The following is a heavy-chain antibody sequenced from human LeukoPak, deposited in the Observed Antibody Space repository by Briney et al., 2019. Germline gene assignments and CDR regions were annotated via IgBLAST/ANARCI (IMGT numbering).Heavy chain of an antibody. D-gene: IGHD2-8*01. Sequence: PGGSLRLSCAASGFTVSSNYMSWVRQAPGKGLEWVSVIYSGGSTYYADSVKGRFTISRDNSKNTLYLQMNSLRAEDTAVYYCARDSRHCTNGVCYSLTDYYMDVWGKGTTVTVSS. CDR3: ARDSRHCTNGVCYSLTDYYMDV. CDR1: GFTVSSNY. J-gene: IGHJ6*03. V-gene: IGHV3-66*01. CDR2: IYSGGST.